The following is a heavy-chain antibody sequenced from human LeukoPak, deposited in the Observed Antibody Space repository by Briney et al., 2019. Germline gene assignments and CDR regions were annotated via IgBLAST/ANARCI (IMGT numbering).Heavy chain of an antibody. CDR1: GFTFSSYA. J-gene: IGHJ6*03. V-gene: IGHV3-23*01. CDR2: ISGSGGST. CDR3: AKTNARSIAAAGRFFYMDV. Sequence: PGGSLRLSCAASGFTFSSYAMSWVRQAPGKGLEWVSAISGSGGSTYYADSVKGRFTISRDNSKNTLYLQMNSLRAEDTAVYYCAKTNARSIAAAGRFFYMDVWGKGTTVTVSS. D-gene: IGHD6-13*01.